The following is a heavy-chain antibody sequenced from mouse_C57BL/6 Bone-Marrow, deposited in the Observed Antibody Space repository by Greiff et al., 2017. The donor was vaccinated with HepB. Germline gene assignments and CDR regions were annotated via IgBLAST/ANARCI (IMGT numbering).Heavy chain of an antibody. V-gene: IGHV1-76*01. D-gene: IGHD1-1*01. CDR1: GYTFTDYY. Sequence: QVQLKQSGAELVRPGASVKLSCKASGYTFTDYYINWVKQRPGQGLEWIARIYPGSGNTYYNEKFKGKATLTAEKSSSTAYMQLSSLTSEDSAVYFCARLSSYYGSSYDYFDYWGQGTTLTVSS. CDR2: IYPGSGNT. J-gene: IGHJ2*01. CDR3: ARLSSYYGSSYDYFDY.